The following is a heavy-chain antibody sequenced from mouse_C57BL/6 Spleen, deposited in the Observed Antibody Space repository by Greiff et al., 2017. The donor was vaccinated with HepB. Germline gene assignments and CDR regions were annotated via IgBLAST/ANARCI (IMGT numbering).Heavy chain of an antibody. J-gene: IGHJ4*01. Sequence: QVQLKQSGPELVKPGASVKISCKASGYAFSSSWMNWVKQRPGKGLEWIGRIYPGDGDTNYNGKFKGKATLTADKSSSTAYMQLSSLTSEDSAVYFCARESAVVEAMDYWGQGTSVTVSS. CDR3: ARESAVVEAMDY. CDR1: GYAFSSSW. D-gene: IGHD1-1*01. V-gene: IGHV1-82*01. CDR2: IYPGDGDT.